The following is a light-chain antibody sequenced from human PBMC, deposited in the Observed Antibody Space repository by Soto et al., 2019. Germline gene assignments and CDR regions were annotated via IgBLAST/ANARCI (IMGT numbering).Light chain of an antibody. CDR2: LGS. J-gene: IGKJ1*01. Sequence: DIVMTQSPLSLSVTPVEPASISCRFSQSLRNSSACTYLDGYLQKPGQCSQLLIYLGSNRASGVPDRFSGSGAGTDFTLKISRVEAEDVGVYYCMQTLQIWTFGRGTKVDIK. CDR3: MQTLQIWT. V-gene: IGKV2-28*01. CDR1: QSLRNSSACTY.